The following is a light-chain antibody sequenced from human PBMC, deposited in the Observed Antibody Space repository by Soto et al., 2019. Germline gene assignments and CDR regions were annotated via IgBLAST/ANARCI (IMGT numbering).Light chain of an antibody. CDR1: STNIGSNT. CDR3: AAWDDSLNGVV. V-gene: IGLV1-44*01. CDR2: SNN. Sequence: QSVLTQTPSASGTPGQRVSISCSGSSTNIGSNTVIWYQQLPGTAPKLLIYSNNQRPSGVPDRFSGSKSGTSASLAISGLQSDDEADYYCAAWDDSLNGVVFGGGTKLTVL. J-gene: IGLJ2*01.